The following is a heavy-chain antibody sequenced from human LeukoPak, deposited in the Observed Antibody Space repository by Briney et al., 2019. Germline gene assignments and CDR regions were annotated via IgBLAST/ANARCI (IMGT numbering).Heavy chain of an antibody. V-gene: IGHV1-18*01. CDR3: ARDYRIRYSGGVVPFDY. CDR1: GGTFSSYA. CDR2: ISAYNGNT. D-gene: IGHD1-26*01. Sequence: VASVKVSSKASGGTFSSYAISWVRQAPGQGLEWMGWISAYNGNTNYSQKLQGRVTMTTDTSKSTASMELRSLRSDDTAVYYCARDYRIRYSGGVVPFDYWGQGTLVTVSS. J-gene: IGHJ4*02.